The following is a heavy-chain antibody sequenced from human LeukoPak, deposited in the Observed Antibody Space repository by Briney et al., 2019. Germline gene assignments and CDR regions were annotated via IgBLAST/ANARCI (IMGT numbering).Heavy chain of an antibody. J-gene: IGHJ4*02. Sequence: GGSLRLSCAASGFAFSDYSMNWVRQAPGQGLEWVSYISSSDNTIHYADSVKGRFTISRDNAKNSLYLEMNSLRDEDTAVYYCSRVHRGYSYGRLDYWGQGTLVTVSS. D-gene: IGHD5-18*01. CDR1: GFAFSDYS. CDR3: SRVHRGYSYGRLDY. V-gene: IGHV3-48*02. CDR2: ISSSDNTI.